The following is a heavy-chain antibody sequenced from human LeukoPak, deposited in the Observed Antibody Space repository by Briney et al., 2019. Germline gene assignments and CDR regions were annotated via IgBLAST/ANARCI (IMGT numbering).Heavy chain of an antibody. CDR2: IYPGDSDT. CDR3: ASTYSSGWFAEGYWFDP. CDR1: GYSFTSYW. J-gene: IGHJ5*02. D-gene: IGHD6-19*01. Sequence: GESLQISCKGSGYSFTSYWIGWVRQMPGKGLEWMGIIYPGDSDTRYSPSFQGQVTISADKSISTAYLQWSSLKASDTAMYYCASTYSSGWFAEGYWFDPWGQGTLVTVSS. V-gene: IGHV5-51*01.